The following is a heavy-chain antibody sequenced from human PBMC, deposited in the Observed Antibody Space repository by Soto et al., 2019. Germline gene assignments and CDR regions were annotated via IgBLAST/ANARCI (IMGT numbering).Heavy chain of an antibody. V-gene: IGHV4-59*01. CDR3: ARSYPNTIFGVVPSRGLDV. CDR2: IHYTGNT. J-gene: IGHJ6*02. Sequence: PSETLSLTCIVSGVSISSNYWSWIRQPPGQGLEWIGYIHYTGNTNFNPSLKNRAIISVDTSKNQFSLRLSSVTAADTAVYYCARSYPNTIFGVVPSRGLDVWGQGTTVTVSS. CDR1: GVSISSNY. D-gene: IGHD3-3*01.